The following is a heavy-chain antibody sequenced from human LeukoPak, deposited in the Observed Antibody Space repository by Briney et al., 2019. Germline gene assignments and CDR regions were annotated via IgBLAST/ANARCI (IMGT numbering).Heavy chain of an antibody. D-gene: IGHD6-19*01. CDR2: ISGSGGST. CDR1: GFTFSSYA. Sequence: GGSLRLSCAASGFTFSSYAMSWVRQAPGKGLEWVSGISGSGGSTYYADSVKGRFTISRDNSKNTLYLQMNSLRAEDTAVYYCAKMPVSYSSGWTNFDYWGQGTLVTVSS. V-gene: IGHV3-23*01. J-gene: IGHJ4*02. CDR3: AKMPVSYSSGWTNFDY.